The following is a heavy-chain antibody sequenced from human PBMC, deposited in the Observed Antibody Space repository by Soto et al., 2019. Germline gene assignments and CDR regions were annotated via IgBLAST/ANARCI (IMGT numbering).Heavy chain of an antibody. Sequence: QVQLQESGPGLVKPSETLSLTCTVSGGSISSYYWTWLRQPPGKGLEWVGSIHYTGKTTYNPFLKGRVPISVDMSTSQFSLRLTSVTAADTAIYYCARHANYAGGVDWFDPWGQGTLVTVSS. V-gene: IGHV4-59*08. CDR3: ARHANYAGGVDWFDP. CDR1: GGSISSYY. J-gene: IGHJ5*02. D-gene: IGHD3-16*01. CDR2: IHYTGKT.